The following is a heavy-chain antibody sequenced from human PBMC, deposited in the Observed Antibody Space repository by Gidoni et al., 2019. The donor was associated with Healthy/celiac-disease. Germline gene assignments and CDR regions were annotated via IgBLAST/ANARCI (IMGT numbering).Heavy chain of an antibody. CDR3: ARGKAILWMVAAIMDV. V-gene: IGHV4-34*01. CDR2: INHSGST. D-gene: IGHD2-15*01. J-gene: IGHJ6*02. Sequence: QVQLQQWGAGLLKPSETLSLTCAVYGGSFSGYYWSWIRQPPGKGLEWIGEINHSGSTNYNPSLKSRVTISVDTSKNQFSLKLSSVTAADTAVYYCARGKAILWMVAAIMDVWGQGTTVTVSS. CDR1: GGSFSGYY.